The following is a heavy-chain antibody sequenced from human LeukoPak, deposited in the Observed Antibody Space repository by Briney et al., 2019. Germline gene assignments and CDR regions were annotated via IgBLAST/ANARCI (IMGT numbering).Heavy chain of an antibody. J-gene: IGHJ4*02. CDR2: IYTSGST. CDR3: ARDGTPEAYYYGPGSYYFDY. V-gene: IGHV4-4*07. D-gene: IGHD3-10*01. CDR1: GASISDYY. Sequence: SETLSLTCTVSGASISDYYWSWIRQPAGKGLEWIGRIYTSGSTNYNPSLKSRVTMSVDTSKNQFSLKLSSVTAADTAVYYCARDGTPEAYYYGPGSYYFDYWGQGTLVTVSS.